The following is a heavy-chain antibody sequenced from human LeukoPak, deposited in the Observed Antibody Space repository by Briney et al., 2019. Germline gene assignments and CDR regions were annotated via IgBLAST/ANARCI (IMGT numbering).Heavy chain of an antibody. D-gene: IGHD2-2*01. Sequence: GGSLRLSCAASGFTFSDYYMSWIRQAPGKGLEWVSYISSSGSTIYYADSVKGQFTISRDNAKNSLYLQMNSLRAEDTAVYYCARPYQLPKSHWFDPWGQGTLVTVSS. CDR2: ISSSGSTI. CDR1: GFTFSDYY. CDR3: ARPYQLPKSHWFDP. V-gene: IGHV3-11*01. J-gene: IGHJ5*02.